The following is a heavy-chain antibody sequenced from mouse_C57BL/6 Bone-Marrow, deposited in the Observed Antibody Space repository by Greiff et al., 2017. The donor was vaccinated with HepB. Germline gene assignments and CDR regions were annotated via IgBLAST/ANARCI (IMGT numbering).Heavy chain of an antibody. CDR3: ARDVNGNYAAWFAY. D-gene: IGHD2-1*01. J-gene: IGHJ3*01. V-gene: IGHV5-4*01. CDR2: ISDGGSYT. Sequence: EVQRVESGGGLVKPGGSLKLSCAASGFTFSSYAMSWVRQTPEKRLEWVATISDGGSYTYYPDNVKGRFTISRDNAKNNLYLQMSHLKSEDTAMYYCARDVNGNYAAWFAYWGQGTLVTVSA. CDR1: GFTFSSYA.